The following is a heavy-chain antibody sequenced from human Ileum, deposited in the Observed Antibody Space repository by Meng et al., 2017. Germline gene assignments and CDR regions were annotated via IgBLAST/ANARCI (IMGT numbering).Heavy chain of an antibody. CDR1: SGSNSSNTY. D-gene: IGHD4-23*01. CDR2: ISHSGSA. Sequence: LQGYGHGRFMPSGTLSLTCAVSSGSNSSNTYWSWVRQPPGKGLEWIGQISHSGSAYYNPSLKSRVTMSVDKSKSQFSLMLTSVTAADTAIYYCARHGGYSQDFWGQGTLVTVSS. V-gene: IGHV4-4*02. J-gene: IGHJ4*02. CDR3: ARHGGYSQDF.